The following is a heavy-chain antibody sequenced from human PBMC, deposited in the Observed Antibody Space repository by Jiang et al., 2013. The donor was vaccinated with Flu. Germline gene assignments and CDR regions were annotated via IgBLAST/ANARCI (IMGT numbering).Heavy chain of an antibody. J-gene: IGHJ4*02. CDR1: GYTFTGYY. Sequence: GAEVKKPGASVKVSCKASGYTFTGYYMHWVRQAPGQGLEWMGWINPNSGGTNYAQKFQGWVTMTRDTSISTAYMELSRLRSDDTAVYYCARDRSVAGTGYYFDYWGQGTLVTVSS. V-gene: IGHV1-2*04. D-gene: IGHD6-19*01. CDR3: ARDRSVAGTGYYFDY. CDR2: INPNSGGT.